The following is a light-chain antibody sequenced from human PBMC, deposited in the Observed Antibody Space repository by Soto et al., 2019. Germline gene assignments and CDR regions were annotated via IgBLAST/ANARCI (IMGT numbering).Light chain of an antibody. J-gene: IGKJ2*01. CDR3: MQSLSHT. CDR1: QSLLHRNGHNY. V-gene: IGKV2-28*01. CDR2: LGT. Sequence: DIVMTQSPLSLPVTPGEPASITCKSSQSLLHRNGHNYLDWFLQKPGQSPQLLIYLGTYRAAGVPDRFSGSGSGTTFTLKISKVEAEDVGIYYCMQSLSHTFGKGTKLDIK.